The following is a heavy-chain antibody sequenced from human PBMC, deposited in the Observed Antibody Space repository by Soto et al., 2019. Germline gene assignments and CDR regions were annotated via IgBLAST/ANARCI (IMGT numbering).Heavy chain of an antibody. CDR2: INAGNGDT. D-gene: IGHD5-18*01. CDR1: GYTFTNYG. Sequence: QVQLVQSGAEVKKPGASVKVSCKASGYTFTNYGIDWVRQAPGQRLEWLGRINAGNGDTDRSPKFQGRVSITRDTSATIAYMELSSLTPEDTAVYYCVTNQKATYTGMDVWGQGTTVTVSS. V-gene: IGHV1-3*01. J-gene: IGHJ6*02. CDR3: VTNQKATYTGMDV.